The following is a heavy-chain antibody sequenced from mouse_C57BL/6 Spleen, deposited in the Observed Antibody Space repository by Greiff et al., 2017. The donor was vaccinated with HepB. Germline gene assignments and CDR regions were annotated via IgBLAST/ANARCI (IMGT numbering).Heavy chain of an antibody. D-gene: IGHD2-5*01. CDR2: VYPYNGGT. CDR1: GFTFTDYY. V-gene: IGHV1-36*01. J-gene: IGHJ1*03. CDR3: ASSNYSNAYWYFDV. Sequence: EVQLQQSGPVLVKPGPSVKISCKASGFTFTDYYMHWVKQSHGKSLEWIGLVYPYNGGTSYNQKFKGKATLTVNTSSSTAYMELNSLTTEDSAVYYCASSNYSNAYWYFDVWGTGTTVTVSS.